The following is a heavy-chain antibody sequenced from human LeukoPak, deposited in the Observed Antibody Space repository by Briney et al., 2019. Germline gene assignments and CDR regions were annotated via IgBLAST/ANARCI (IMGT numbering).Heavy chain of an antibody. V-gene: IGHV1-18*01. CDR2: ISAYNGNT. J-gene: IGHJ4*02. CDR3: ARDGPGGLELSLSIDY. Sequence: ASVKVSCKASGYTFTSYGISWVRQAPGQGLEWMGWISAYNGNTNYAQKLQGRVTMTTDTSTSTAYMELRSLRSDDTAVYYCARDGPGGLELSLSIDYWGQGTLVTVSS. D-gene: IGHD1-7*01. CDR1: GYTFTSYG.